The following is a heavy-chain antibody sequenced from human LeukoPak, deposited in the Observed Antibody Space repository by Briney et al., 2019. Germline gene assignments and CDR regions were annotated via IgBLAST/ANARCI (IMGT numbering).Heavy chain of an antibody. J-gene: IGHJ6*03. Sequence: SETLSLTCTVSGGSISSHYWSWIRQPPGKGLEWIGYIYYSGSTNYNTSLKSRVTISVDTSKNQFSLKLSSVTAADTAVYYCARAEGTPYYYYYMDVWGKGTTVTVSS. CDR3: ARAEGTPYYYYYMDV. CDR1: GGSISSHY. D-gene: IGHD1-7*01. V-gene: IGHV4-59*11. CDR2: IYYSGST.